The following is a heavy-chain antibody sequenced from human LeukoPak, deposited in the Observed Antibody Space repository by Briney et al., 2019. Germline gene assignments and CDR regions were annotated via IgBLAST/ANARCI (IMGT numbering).Heavy chain of an antibody. CDR2: INSNSGGT. CDR1: GYTFTGYY. V-gene: IGHV1-2*02. Sequence: ASVKVSCKASGYTFTGYYMHWVRQAPGQGLEWMGWINSNSGGTNYAQKFQGRVTMTRDTSISTAYMELSRLRSDDTAVYYCARDQPTYYYDSSGYYPYFDYWGQGTLVTVSS. J-gene: IGHJ4*02. D-gene: IGHD3-22*01. CDR3: ARDQPTYYYDSSGYYPYFDY.